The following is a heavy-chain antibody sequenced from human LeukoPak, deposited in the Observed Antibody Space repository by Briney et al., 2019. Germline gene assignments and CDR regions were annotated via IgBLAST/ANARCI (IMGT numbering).Heavy chain of an antibody. CDR1: GASIRSTHW. CDR2: TYHNGNT. CDR3: ASPSGRCHADALDI. Sequence: SETLSLTCAVSGASIRSTHWWTWLRLPPGKGLEWIGETYHNGNTKYNPSLSSRLIISVDYSKNQFSMKMTSVTAADTAVYYCASPSGRCHADALDIWGQGRLVIVSS. D-gene: IGHD1-26*01. J-gene: IGHJ3*02. V-gene: IGHV4-4*02.